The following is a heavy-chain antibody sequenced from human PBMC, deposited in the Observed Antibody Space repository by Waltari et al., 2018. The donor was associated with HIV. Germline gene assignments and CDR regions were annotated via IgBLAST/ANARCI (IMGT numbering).Heavy chain of an antibody. CDR1: GYTFTGHY. J-gene: IGHJ3*02. Sequence: QVQLVQSGAEVKKPGASVKVSCKASGYTFTGHYMHWVRQAPGQGLEWMGWINPNSGGTNYAQKFQGWVTMTRDTSISTAYMELSRLRSDDTAVYYCARVPYCSSTSCYAFDIWGQGTMVTVSS. D-gene: IGHD2-2*01. V-gene: IGHV1-2*04. CDR3: ARVPYCSSTSCYAFDI. CDR2: INPNSGGT.